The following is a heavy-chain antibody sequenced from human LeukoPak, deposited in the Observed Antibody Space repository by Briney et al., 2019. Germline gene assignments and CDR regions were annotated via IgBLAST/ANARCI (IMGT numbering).Heavy chain of an antibody. D-gene: IGHD5-18*01. CDR1: GFTFSSYA. Sequence: GGSLRLSCAASGFTFSSYAMHWVREAPGKGLDWVAVISYDGGNKYYADSVRGRFTISRDKSKNTLHLQMNSLRAEDTAVYYCARVSHAPDIDMVSCYFDYWGQGTLVTVSS. CDR3: ARVSHAPDIDMVSCYFDY. V-gene: IGHV3-30-3*01. J-gene: IGHJ4*02. CDR2: ISYDGGNK.